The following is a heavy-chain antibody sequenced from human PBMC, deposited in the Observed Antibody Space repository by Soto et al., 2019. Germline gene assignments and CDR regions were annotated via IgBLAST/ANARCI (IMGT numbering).Heavy chain of an antibody. J-gene: IGHJ5*02. V-gene: IGHV3-15*07. D-gene: IGHD2-21*02. CDR2: IKSKTDGGTT. CDR1: GFTFSNAW. CDR3: TTDCGGDCYHLAGWGNWFDP. Sequence: GGSLRLSCAASGFTFSNAWMNWVRQAPGKGLEWVGRIKSKTDGGTTDYAAPVKGRFTISRDDSKNTLYLQMNSLKTEDTAVYYCTTDCGGDCYHLAGWGNWFDPWGQGTLVTVSS.